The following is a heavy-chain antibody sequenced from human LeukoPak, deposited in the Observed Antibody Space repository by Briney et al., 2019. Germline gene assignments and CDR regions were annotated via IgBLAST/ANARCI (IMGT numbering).Heavy chain of an antibody. D-gene: IGHD3-10*01. CDR3: ATGSQIREADY. J-gene: IGHJ4*02. V-gene: IGHV3-11*01. Sequence: GGSLRLSCAASGFTFSDFYMGWIRQAPGKGLEWVSYISGSGIYINYADSVKGRFTISRDNAKNSLYLQMNSLRAEDTAVYYCATGSQIREADYWGQGTLVTVSS. CDR2: ISGSGIYI. CDR1: GFTFSDFY.